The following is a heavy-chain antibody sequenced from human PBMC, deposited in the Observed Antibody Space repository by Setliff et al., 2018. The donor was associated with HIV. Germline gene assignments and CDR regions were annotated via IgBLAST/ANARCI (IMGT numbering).Heavy chain of an antibody. Sequence: GASVKVSCKVSGYTLTELSRHWVRQAPGKGLEWMGGFDPGDGNTIYAQKFQGRVTMTADTSTDTAYMELSSLRSEDTAVYYCATVSHTNVAAHDAFDIWGQGTMVTVSS. CDR2: FDPGDGNT. CDR3: ATVSHTNVAAHDAFDI. D-gene: IGHD6-19*01. V-gene: IGHV1-24*01. J-gene: IGHJ3*02. CDR1: GYTLTELS.